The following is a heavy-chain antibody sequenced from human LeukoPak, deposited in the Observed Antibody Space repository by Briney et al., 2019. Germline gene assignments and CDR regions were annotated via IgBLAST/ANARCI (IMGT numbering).Heavy chain of an antibody. J-gene: IGHJ4*02. D-gene: IGHD5-18*01. CDR3: ARAGGYSYGHFDY. CDR1: GFPFSSYS. Sequence: GGSLRLSCAASGFPFSSYSMNWVRQAPGKGLEWVSSISSSSSYIYYADSVKGRFTISRDNAKNSLYLQMNSLRAEDTAVYYCARAGGYSYGHFDYWGQGTLVTVSS. CDR2: ISSSSSYI. V-gene: IGHV3-21*04.